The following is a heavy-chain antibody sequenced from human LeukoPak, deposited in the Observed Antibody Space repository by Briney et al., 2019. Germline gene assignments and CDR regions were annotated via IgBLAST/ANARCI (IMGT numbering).Heavy chain of an antibody. Sequence: SETLSLTCTVSGGSISSYYWSWIRQPPGKGLEWIGYIYYSGSTNYNPSLKSRVTISVDTSKNQFSRKLSSVTAADTAVYYCARDSDGYGSGSYYRPFDYWGQGTLVTVSS. J-gene: IGHJ4*02. CDR2: IYYSGST. D-gene: IGHD3-10*01. CDR1: GGSISSYY. V-gene: IGHV4-59*01. CDR3: ARDSDGYGSGSYYRPFDY.